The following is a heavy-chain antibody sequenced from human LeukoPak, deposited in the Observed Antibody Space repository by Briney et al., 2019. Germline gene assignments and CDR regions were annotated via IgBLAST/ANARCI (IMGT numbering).Heavy chain of an antibody. CDR2: IIPIFGTA. V-gene: IGHV1-69*13. CDR3: ALTREYYYYYYGMDV. J-gene: IGHJ6*02. Sequence: ASVKVSCKASGGTFSSYAISWVRQAPGQGSEWMGGIIPIFGTANYTQKFQGRVTITADESTSTAYMELSSLRSEDTAVYYCALTREYYYYYYGMDVWGQGATVTVSS. D-gene: IGHD1/OR15-1a*01. CDR1: GGTFSSYA.